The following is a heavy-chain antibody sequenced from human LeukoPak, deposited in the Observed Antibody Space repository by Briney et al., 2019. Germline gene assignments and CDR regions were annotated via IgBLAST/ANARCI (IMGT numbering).Heavy chain of an antibody. D-gene: IGHD5-24*01. Sequence: SETLSLTCTVSGGSISSSSYYWGWIRQPPGKGLEWIGSIYYSGSTYYNPSLKSRVTISVDTSKNQFSLKLSSVTAADTAVYYCARLLRLEIARHHAEYYFDYWGQGTLVTVSS. V-gene: IGHV4-39*01. CDR1: GGSISSSSYY. CDR2: IYYSGST. CDR3: ARLLRLEIARHHAEYYFDY. J-gene: IGHJ4*02.